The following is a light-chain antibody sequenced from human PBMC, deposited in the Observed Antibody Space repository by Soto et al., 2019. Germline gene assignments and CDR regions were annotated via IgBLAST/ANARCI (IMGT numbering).Light chain of an antibody. Sequence: DIQMTQSPSTLSASVGDRVTITCRASQSISSWLAWYQQKPGKAPKLLIYDASSLESGVPSRFSGSGSGTEITLTISSLQPDDFATYYCQQYNSPRTFGQGTKVEIK. CDR2: DAS. J-gene: IGKJ1*01. CDR3: QQYNSPRT. CDR1: QSISSW. V-gene: IGKV1-5*01.